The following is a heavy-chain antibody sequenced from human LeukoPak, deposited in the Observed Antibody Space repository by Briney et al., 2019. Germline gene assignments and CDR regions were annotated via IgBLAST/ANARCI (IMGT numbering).Heavy chain of an antibody. J-gene: IGHJ4*02. CDR3: ARVLGIGPTVTTGYFDY. D-gene: IGHD4-17*01. V-gene: IGHV4-4*02. CDR1: GGSISSSNW. Sequence: PSETLSLTCAVSGGSISSSNWWSWVRQPPGKGLEWIGEIYHSGSTNYNPSLKSRVTISVDKSKNQFSLKLSSVTAADTAVYYCARVLGIGPTVTTGYFDYWGQGTLVTVSS. CDR2: IYHSGST.